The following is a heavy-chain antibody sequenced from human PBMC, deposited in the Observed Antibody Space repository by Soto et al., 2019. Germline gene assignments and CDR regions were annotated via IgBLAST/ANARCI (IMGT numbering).Heavy chain of an antibody. Sequence: GGSLRLSCAASGFTFSSYAMSWVRQAPGKGLEWVSAISGSGGSTYYADSVKGRFTISRDNSKNTLYLQMSSLRSEDTAVYYCARGGEDRYCSGGSCPWDYYYYMDVWGKRTTVTVSS. D-gene: IGHD2-15*01. J-gene: IGHJ6*03. CDR1: GFTFSSYA. V-gene: IGHV3-23*01. CDR2: ISGSGGST. CDR3: ARGGEDRYCSGGSCPWDYYYYMDV.